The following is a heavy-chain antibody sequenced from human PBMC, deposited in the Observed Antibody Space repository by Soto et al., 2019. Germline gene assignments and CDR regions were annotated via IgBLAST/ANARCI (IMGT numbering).Heavy chain of an antibody. V-gene: IGHV4-39*01. D-gene: IGHD2-2*01. CDR1: GGSISSSSYY. CDR2: IYYSGST. CDR3: ARQSSANTDIVVVPAAIHTFDY. J-gene: IGHJ4*02. Sequence: SQTLSLTCTVSGGSISSSSYYWGWIRQPPGKGLEWIGSIYYSGSTYYNPSLKSRVTISVDTSKNQFSLKLSSVTAADTAVYYCARQSSANTDIVVVPAAIHTFDYWGQGTLVTVSS.